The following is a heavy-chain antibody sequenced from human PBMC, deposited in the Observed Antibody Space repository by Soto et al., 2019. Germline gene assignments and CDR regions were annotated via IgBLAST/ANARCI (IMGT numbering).Heavy chain of an antibody. CDR2: ISGSGGST. CDR1: GFTFSSYA. V-gene: IGHV3-23*01. CDR3: AKEGQYYYGSGSDYNTYDY. D-gene: IGHD3-10*01. J-gene: IGHJ4*02. Sequence: EVQLLESGGGLVQPGGSLRLSCAASGFTFSSYAMSWVRQAPGKGREWVSAISGSGGSTYYADSVKGRFTISRDNSKITLYLQMNNLRAEDTAVYYCAKEGQYYYGSGSDYNTYDYWGQGTLVTVSS.